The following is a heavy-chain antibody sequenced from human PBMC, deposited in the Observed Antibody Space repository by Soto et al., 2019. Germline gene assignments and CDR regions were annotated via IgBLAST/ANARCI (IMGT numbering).Heavy chain of an antibody. CDR3: ARGGTYYYDSSGLGPFDY. CDR1: GYTFTSYY. CDR2: INPSGGST. D-gene: IGHD3-22*01. V-gene: IGHV1-46*01. Sequence: QVQLVQSGAEVKKPGASVKVSCKASGYTFTSYYMHWVRQAPGQGLEWMGIINPSGGSTSYAQKFQGRVTMTRDTSTSTVYMELSSLRSEDTAVYYCARGGTYYYDSSGLGPFDYWGQGTLVTVSS. J-gene: IGHJ4*02.